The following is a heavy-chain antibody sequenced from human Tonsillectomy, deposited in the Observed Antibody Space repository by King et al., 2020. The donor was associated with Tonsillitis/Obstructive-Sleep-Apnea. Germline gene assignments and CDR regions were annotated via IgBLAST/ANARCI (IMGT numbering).Heavy chain of an antibody. V-gene: IGHV3-9*01. D-gene: IGHD6-13*01. CDR1: GFTFDDYA. CDR3: AKDLIIAESGPPADAFDI. Sequence: VQLVESGGGLVQPGRSLRLSCAASGFTFDDYAMYWVRQAPGKGLEWVSGISWNSGSMGYADSVKGRFTISRDNAKNSLYLQMNSLRTEDTALYHCAKDLIIAESGPPADAFDIWGQGTMVTVSS. CDR2: ISWNSGSM. J-gene: IGHJ3*02.